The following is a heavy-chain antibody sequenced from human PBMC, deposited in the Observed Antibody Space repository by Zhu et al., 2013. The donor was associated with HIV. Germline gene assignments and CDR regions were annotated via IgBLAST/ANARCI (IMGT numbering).Heavy chain of an antibody. CDR2: IYYRGIT. CDR1: GGSAGSGTHY. CDR3: ARAQRRSGWGPSFDL. J-gene: IGHJ3*01. Sequence: QVQLQESGPGPVKPSETLSLTCTISGGSAGSGTHYWSWIRQPPGRGLEWIGYIYYRGITKYNPSLTSRVTISEDTSKNQFSLTLNSVTAADTAVYYCARAQRRSGWGPSFDLWGQGTMVTVSS. V-gene: IGHV4-61*01. D-gene: IGHD6-19*01.